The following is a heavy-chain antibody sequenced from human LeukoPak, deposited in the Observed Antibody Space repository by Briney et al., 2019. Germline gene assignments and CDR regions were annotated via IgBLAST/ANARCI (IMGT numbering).Heavy chain of an antibody. Sequence: PSETLSLTCTVSGGSISSYYWSWIRQPPGKGLEWIGYIYYSGSTNYNPSLKSRVTISVDTSKNQFSLKLSSVTAADTAVYYCAREGCSSTSCSPPDYWGQGTQVTVSS. CDR2: IYYSGST. D-gene: IGHD2-2*01. J-gene: IGHJ4*02. CDR3: AREGCSSTSCSPPDY. V-gene: IGHV4-59*01. CDR1: GGSISSYY.